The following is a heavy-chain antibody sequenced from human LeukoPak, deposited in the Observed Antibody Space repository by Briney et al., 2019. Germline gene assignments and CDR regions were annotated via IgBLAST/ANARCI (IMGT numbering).Heavy chain of an antibody. CDR2: INHSGST. Sequence: PSETLSLTCAVYGGSFSGYYWSWIRQPPGKGLEWIGEINHSGSTNYSPSLKSRVTISVDTSKNQFSLKLSSVTAADTAVYYCASRRNLEMATGGFDYWGQGTLVTVSS. CDR1: GGSFSGYY. J-gene: IGHJ4*02. D-gene: IGHD5-24*01. CDR3: ASRRNLEMATGGFDY. V-gene: IGHV4-34*01.